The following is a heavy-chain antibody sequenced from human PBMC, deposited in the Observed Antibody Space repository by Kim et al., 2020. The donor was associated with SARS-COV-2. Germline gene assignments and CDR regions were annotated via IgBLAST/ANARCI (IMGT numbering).Heavy chain of an antibody. V-gene: IGHV3-74*01. Sequence: GWSLRLSCAASGFTFRAYWMHWVRQVPGKGLVWVSHMNDDGSYTNYADSVKGRFTMSRDNAKNTLYLQMNSLRVEDTAVYYCVRSSGWPDYWGQGTLVTV. J-gene: IGHJ4*02. CDR1: GFTFRAYW. D-gene: IGHD6-19*01. CDR2: MNDDGSYT. CDR3: VRSSGWPDY.